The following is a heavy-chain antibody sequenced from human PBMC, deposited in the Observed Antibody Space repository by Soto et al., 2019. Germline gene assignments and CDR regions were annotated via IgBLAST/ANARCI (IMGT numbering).Heavy chain of an antibody. J-gene: IGHJ3*02. Sequence: PSETLSLTXTVSGGSISSGGYYWSWIRQHPGKGLEWIGYIYYSGSTYYNPSLKSRVTISVDTSKNQFSLKLSSVTAADTAVYYCARDPSVESDAFDIWGQGTMVTVSS. CDR3: ARDPSVESDAFDI. D-gene: IGHD1-1*01. V-gene: IGHV4-31*02. CDR2: IYYSGST. CDR1: GGSISSGGYY.